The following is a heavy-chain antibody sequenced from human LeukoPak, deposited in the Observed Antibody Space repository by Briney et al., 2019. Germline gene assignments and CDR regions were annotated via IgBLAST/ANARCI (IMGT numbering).Heavy chain of an antibody. V-gene: IGHV1-58*01. D-gene: IGHD2-21*02. CDR3: AADPGHPHDLPSY. J-gene: IGHJ4*02. CDR2: IVGGSGKT. Sequence: ASVKVSCKASGFTFSTSTVEWVRQARGPRLEWIGWIVGGSGKTVYAQKFHERITITRDMSTSTAYMELSRLRSEDTAVYYCAADPGHPHDLPSYWGQGTLVTVSS. CDR1: GFTFSTST.